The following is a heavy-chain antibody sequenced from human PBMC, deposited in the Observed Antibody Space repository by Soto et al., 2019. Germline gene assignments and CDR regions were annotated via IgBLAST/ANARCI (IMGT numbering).Heavy chain of an antibody. CDR3: ARRRAGGYFDY. CDR1: GYTFSSYG. J-gene: IGHJ4*02. Sequence: QDQLVQSGAEVKKPGAPVKVSCKSSGYTFSSYGISWVRQAPGQGLEWMGWISPYNGNTNYAQKVQGRVTMTADTSTSTGYMELRSLRSDDTAVYYCARRRAGGYFDYWGQGTLVTVSS. V-gene: IGHV1-18*01. D-gene: IGHD3-10*01. CDR2: ISPYNGNT.